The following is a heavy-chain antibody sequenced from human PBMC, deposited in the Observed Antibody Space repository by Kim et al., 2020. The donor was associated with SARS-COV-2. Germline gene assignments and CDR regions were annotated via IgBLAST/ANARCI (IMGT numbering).Heavy chain of an antibody. CDR2: ISYDGSNK. V-gene: IGHV3-30*04. D-gene: IGHD5-18*01. CDR1: GFTFSSYA. CDR3: ARGLGYGGDY. Sequence: GGSLRLSCAASGFTFSSYAMHWVRQAPGKGLEWVAVISYDGSNKYYADSVKGRFTISRDNSKNTLYLQMNSLRAEDTAVYYCARGLGYGGDYWGQGTLVTVSS. J-gene: IGHJ4*02.